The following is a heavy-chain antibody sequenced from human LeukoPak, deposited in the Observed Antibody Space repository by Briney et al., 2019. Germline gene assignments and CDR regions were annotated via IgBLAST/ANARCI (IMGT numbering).Heavy chain of an antibody. D-gene: IGHD6-19*01. V-gene: IGHV3-30*18. CDR3: AKGIAVAGTLLTPPDC. Sequence: GGSLRLACAASGFTFSSYGMHWVRQGPGKGLEGGVVISYDGSNKYYADSVKGRFTISRDNSKNTLYLQMNSLRAEDTAVYYCAKGIAVAGTLLTPPDCWGQGTLVTVSS. J-gene: IGHJ4*02. CDR1: GFTFSSYG. CDR2: ISYDGSNK.